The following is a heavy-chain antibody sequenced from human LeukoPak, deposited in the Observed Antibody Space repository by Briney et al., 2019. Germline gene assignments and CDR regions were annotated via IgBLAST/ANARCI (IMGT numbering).Heavy chain of an antibody. CDR1: GGIFSSYA. CDR2: IIPILGIA. J-gene: IGHJ4*02. CDR3: ARDLPPYYFDY. V-gene: IGHV1-69*04. Sequence: GASVKVSCKAPGGIFSSYAISWVRQAPGQGLEWMGRIIPILGIANYAQKFQGRVTITADKSASTAYMDLSSLRSEDTAVYYCARDLPPYYFDYWGQGTLVTVSS.